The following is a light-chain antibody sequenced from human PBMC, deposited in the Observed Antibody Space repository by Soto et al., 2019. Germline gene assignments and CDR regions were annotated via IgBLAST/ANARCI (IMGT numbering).Light chain of an antibody. V-gene: IGLV2-14*01. J-gene: IGLJ1*01. CDR3: SSYTSSSTPP. Sequence: QSALTQPASVSGSPGQSITISCTGTSSDVGGYNYVSWYQQHPGKAPKLMIYDVSNRPSGVSNRFSGSKSGNTASLTISGLQAEDEADYYRSSYTSSSTPPFGTGTKVTVL. CDR1: SSDVGGYNY. CDR2: DVS.